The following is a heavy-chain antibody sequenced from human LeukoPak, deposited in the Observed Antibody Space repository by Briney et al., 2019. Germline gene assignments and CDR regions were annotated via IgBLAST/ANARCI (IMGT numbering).Heavy chain of an antibody. Sequence: GGSLRLSCAASGFTFSSYGIHWVRQAPGKGLEWVAVISYDGSNKYYADSVKGRFTISRDNSKNTLYLQMNSLRAEDTAVYYCAKDRYRFYDSSGYYSAGADYWGQGTLVTVSS. CDR1: GFTFSSYG. V-gene: IGHV3-30*18. J-gene: IGHJ4*02. CDR3: AKDRYRFYDSSGYYSAGADY. D-gene: IGHD3-22*01. CDR2: ISYDGSNK.